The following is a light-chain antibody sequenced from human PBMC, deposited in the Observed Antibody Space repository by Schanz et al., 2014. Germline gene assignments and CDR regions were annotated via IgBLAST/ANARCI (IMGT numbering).Light chain of an antibody. CDR2: EGT. Sequence: QSALTQPASVSGSPGQSITISCTGSSSDVGGYNLVSWYQQHPGKAPKLMIYEGTKRPSGLSNRFSGSKSGNTASLTISGLQAEDEADYYCCSYVGHYTWVFGGGTKLTVL. CDR1: SSDVGGYNL. J-gene: IGLJ3*02. V-gene: IGLV2-23*01. CDR3: CSYVGHYTWV.